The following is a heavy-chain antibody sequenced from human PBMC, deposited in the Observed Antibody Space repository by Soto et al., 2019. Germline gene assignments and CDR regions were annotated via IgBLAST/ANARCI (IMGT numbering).Heavy chain of an antibody. V-gene: IGHV4-39*02. CDR3: ATPGYASGDVHY. Sequence: SETLSLTCTVSGGSIKTSRYYWGWIRQPPGKGLEGIGSIYYSGSTNYNPSLKSRVTISVDTSKTHFSLKLSSVTAADTAVYFCATPGYASGDVHYWGQGTLVTVSS. CDR2: IYYSGST. D-gene: IGHD2-2*01. CDR1: GGSIKTSRYY. J-gene: IGHJ4*02.